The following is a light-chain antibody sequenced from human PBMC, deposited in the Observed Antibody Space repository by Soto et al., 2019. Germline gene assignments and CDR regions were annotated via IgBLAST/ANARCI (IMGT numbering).Light chain of an antibody. CDR3: NSYTSKSTGV. CDR1: SSDVGGYNY. CDR2: EVS. Sequence: QSALTQPASVSGSPGQSITISCTGTSSDVGGYNYVPWYQQHPGKAPKLITYEVSNRPSGVSNRFSGSKSGNTASLTISGLQAEDEADYYCNSYTSKSTGVFGTGTKLTVL. J-gene: IGLJ1*01. V-gene: IGLV2-14*01.